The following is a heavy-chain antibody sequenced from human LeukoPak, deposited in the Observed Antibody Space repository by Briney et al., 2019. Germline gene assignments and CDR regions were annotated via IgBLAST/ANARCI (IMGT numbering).Heavy chain of an antibody. CDR1: GDSISNHQ. D-gene: IGHD3-16*02. J-gene: IGHJ3*02. CDR3: ARERNYAITFGGVIVHDAFDI. Sequence: SETLSLTCTVSGDSISNHQWSWIRQPPGKGLEWIGNIYYSGSTNYNPSLKSRVTISVDTSKNQFSLKLSSVTAADTAVYYCARERNYAITFGGVIVHDAFDIWGQGTMVTVSS. CDR2: IYYSGST. V-gene: IGHV4-59*11.